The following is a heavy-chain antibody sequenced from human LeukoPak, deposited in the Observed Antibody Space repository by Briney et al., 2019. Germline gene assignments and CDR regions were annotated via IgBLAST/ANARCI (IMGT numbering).Heavy chain of an antibody. CDR2: IRSKTYGRTT. CDR3: TSEAQYYYDRSGYSSSDY. J-gene: IGHJ4*02. V-gene: IGHV3-49*04. Sequence: PGGSLRLSCTASGFTFGDYAMSWVRQAPGKGLEGVGFIRSKTYGRTTEYAASVKGRFTISRDDSKSIAYLQMNSLKTEDTAVYYCTSEAQYYYDRSGYSSSDYWGQGALVTVSS. D-gene: IGHD3-22*01. CDR1: GFTFGDYA.